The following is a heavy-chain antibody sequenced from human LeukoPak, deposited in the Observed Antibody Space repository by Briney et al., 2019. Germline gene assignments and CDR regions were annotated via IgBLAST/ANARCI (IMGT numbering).Heavy chain of an antibody. Sequence: GGSLRLSCAASGFTFSSYEMNWVRQAPGKGLEWVSYISSSGSTIYYADSVKGRFTISRDNAKKSLYLQMNSLRAEDTAVYYCVSAYGGLLDHRGQGTLVTVSS. D-gene: IGHD3-16*01. V-gene: IGHV3-48*03. J-gene: IGHJ4*02. CDR1: GFTFSSYE. CDR2: ISSSGSTI. CDR3: VSAYGGLLDH.